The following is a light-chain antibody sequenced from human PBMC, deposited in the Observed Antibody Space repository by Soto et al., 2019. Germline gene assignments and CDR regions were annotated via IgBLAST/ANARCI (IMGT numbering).Light chain of an antibody. V-gene: IGLV1-44*01. Sequence: QSVLTQPPSLSGTPGQRVTISCSGSSSNIAGNTVHWYQHLPGTAPKLLIYSNNQRPSGVPDRFSGSKSGTSASLAISGLQSGDEADYYCAAWDDTLNGYVFGTGTKLTVL. CDR2: SNN. CDR1: SSNIAGNT. J-gene: IGLJ1*01. CDR3: AAWDDTLNGYV.